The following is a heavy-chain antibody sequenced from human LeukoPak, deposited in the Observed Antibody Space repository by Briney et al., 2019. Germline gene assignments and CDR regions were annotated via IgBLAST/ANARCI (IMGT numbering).Heavy chain of an antibody. V-gene: IGHV1-69*13. CDR1: GYTFTSCD. CDR3: ATPFDSRSYLDAFDV. J-gene: IGHJ3*01. CDR2: IIPMYGTT. Sequence: ASVKVSCKASGYTFTSCDIHWVRQATGQGLEWMGGIIPMYGTTNYAEKFQGRVTIIADESTSTAYMELSSLRSEDTAVYYCATPFDSRSYLDAFDVWGQGTMVTVSS. D-gene: IGHD1-26*01.